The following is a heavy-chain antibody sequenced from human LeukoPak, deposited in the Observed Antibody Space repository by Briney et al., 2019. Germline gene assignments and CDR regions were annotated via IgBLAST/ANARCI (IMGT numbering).Heavy chain of an antibody. J-gene: IGHJ3*02. Sequence: SETLSLTCAVYGGSFSGYYWSWIRQPPGKGLEWIGEINHSGSTNYNPSLKSRVTISVDTSKNQFSLKLSSVTAADTAVYYCAGDLSYDFWSGYYPKTAAFDIWGQGTMVTVSS. D-gene: IGHD3-3*01. CDR2: INHSGST. CDR1: GGSFSGYY. CDR3: AGDLSYDFWSGYYPKTAAFDI. V-gene: IGHV4-34*01.